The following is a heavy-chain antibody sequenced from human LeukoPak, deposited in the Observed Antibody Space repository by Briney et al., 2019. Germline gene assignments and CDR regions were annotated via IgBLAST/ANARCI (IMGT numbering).Heavy chain of an antibody. J-gene: IGHJ4*02. V-gene: IGHV4-38-2*02. CDR2: IYYSGST. CDR1: GYSISSSYY. D-gene: IGHD5-18*01. Sequence: SETLSLTCTVSGYSISSSYYWGWIRQPPGKVLEWIGSIYYSGSTYYNPSLKSRVTISVDTSKNQFSLKLSSVTAADTAVYYCARDHGYSYGYFDYWGQGTLVTVSS. CDR3: ARDHGYSYGYFDY.